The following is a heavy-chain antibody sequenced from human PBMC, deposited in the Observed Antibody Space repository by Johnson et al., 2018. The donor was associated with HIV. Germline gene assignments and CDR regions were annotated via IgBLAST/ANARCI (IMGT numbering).Heavy chain of an antibody. J-gene: IGHJ3*02. CDR3: AKEGGELLLDAFDI. CDR2: IKQDGTEK. CDR1: GFTFDDYG. Sequence: VQLVESGGGVVRPGGSLRLSCAASGFTFDDYGMSWVRQAPGKGLEWVANIKQDGTEKCYVGSVKGRFTISRDNAKNSLYLQMNSLRAEDTAVYYCAKEGGELLLDAFDIWGQGTMVTVSS. V-gene: IGHV3-7*01. D-gene: IGHD1-26*01.